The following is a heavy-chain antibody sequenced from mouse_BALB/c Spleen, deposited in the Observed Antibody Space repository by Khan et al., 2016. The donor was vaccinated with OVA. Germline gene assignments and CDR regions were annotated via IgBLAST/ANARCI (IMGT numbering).Heavy chain of an antibody. CDR2: IAPANGNI. D-gene: IGHD2-10*02. J-gene: IGHJ1*01. Sequence: VQLKQSGAELVKPGASVKLSCTASGFNIKDTYLHWVKQRPEQGLEWIGRIAPANGNIQYEPKVQGKVTIISDTPSNTLYLQLTSLTSEDTAIYYCASPTYDPRDFEVWGAGTTVTVSS. CDR3: ASPTYDPRDFEV. CDR1: GFNIKDTY. V-gene: IGHV14-3*02.